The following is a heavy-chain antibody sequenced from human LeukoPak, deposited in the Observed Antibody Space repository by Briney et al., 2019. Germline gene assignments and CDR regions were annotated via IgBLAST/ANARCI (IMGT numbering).Heavy chain of an antibody. Sequence: GGSLRLSCAASGFTFSSYAMSWVRQAPGKGLEWVSAISGSGGSTYYAVSVKGRFTISRDNSKNTLYLQMNSLRAEDTAVYYCAKDRSSSGGSCYDYWGQGTLVTVSS. V-gene: IGHV3-23*01. CDR1: GFTFSSYA. J-gene: IGHJ4*02. CDR3: AKDRSSSGGSCYDY. CDR2: ISGSGGST. D-gene: IGHD2-15*01.